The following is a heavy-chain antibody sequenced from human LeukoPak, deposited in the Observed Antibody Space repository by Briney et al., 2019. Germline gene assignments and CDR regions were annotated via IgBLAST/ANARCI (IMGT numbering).Heavy chain of an antibody. J-gene: IGHJ4*02. D-gene: IGHD3-3*01. Sequence: GGSLRLSCAASGFTFSGYAMSWVRQAPGKGLEWVSTISGSGGSTFYADSVKGRFTISRDNSKNTLYLQMNSLRAEDTAVYYCARGRFWSGYYGVDYWGQGTLVTVSS. V-gene: IGHV3-23*01. CDR1: GFTFSGYA. CDR3: ARGRFWSGYYGVDY. CDR2: ISGSGGST.